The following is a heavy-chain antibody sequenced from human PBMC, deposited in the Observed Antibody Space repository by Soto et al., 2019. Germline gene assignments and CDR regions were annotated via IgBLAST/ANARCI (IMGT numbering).Heavy chain of an antibody. Sequence: SETLSLTCTVSGGSISSSSYYWGWIRQPPGKGLEWIGSIYYSGTNYYNPSLKSRVTISVDTAKNQFSLKLSSVTAADTAVYYCARHRGYYDILTGYYTELNFDYWGQRTLVTVSS. CDR1: GGSISSSSYY. D-gene: IGHD3-9*01. V-gene: IGHV4-39*01. CDR2: IYYSGTN. J-gene: IGHJ4*02. CDR3: ARHRGYYDILTGYYTELNFDY.